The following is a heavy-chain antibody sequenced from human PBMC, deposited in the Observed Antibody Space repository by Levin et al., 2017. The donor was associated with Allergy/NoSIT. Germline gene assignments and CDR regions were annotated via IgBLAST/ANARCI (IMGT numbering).Heavy chain of an antibody. J-gene: IGHJ4*02. CDR2: ISGYNGNT. Sequence: ASVKVSCKASGYSFTNYGIHWVRQAPGQGLEWMGWISGYNGNTNYAQKFQGRVTVTTDTSSSTAYMELRSLRSDDTVIYYCARSDTYYFPSSGDYWGQGTLVTVSS. V-gene: IGHV1-18*01. CDR3: ARSDTYYFPSSGDY. D-gene: IGHD6-19*01. CDR1: GYSFTNYG.